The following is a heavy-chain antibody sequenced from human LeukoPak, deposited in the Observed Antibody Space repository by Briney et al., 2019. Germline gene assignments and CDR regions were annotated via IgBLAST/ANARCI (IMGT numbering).Heavy chain of an antibody. Sequence: PSETLSLTCTVSGGSIGSSSYYWGWIRQPPGKGLEWIGSIYYSGSTNYNPSLKSRVTISVDTSKNQFSLKLTSVTAADTAVYYCAREGRELFSGLFDYWGQGTLVTVSS. CDR1: GGSIGSSSYY. V-gene: IGHV4-39*07. CDR2: IYYSGST. J-gene: IGHJ4*02. CDR3: AREGRELFSGLFDY. D-gene: IGHD1-26*01.